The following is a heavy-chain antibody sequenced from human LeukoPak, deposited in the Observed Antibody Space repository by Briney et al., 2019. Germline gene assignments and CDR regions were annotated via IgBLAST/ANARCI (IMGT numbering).Heavy chain of an antibody. CDR2: IYNGGNT. Sequence: SETLSLTCTVSGGSLSSYYWTWIRQPPGKGLEWIGYIYNGGNTYYNPSLKSRVTISVDTSKNQFSLKLTSVTAADTAVYYCARDSLFSSGFSYTYYGLDVWGQGTTVSVSS. CDR1: GGSLSSYY. J-gene: IGHJ6*02. CDR3: ARDSLFSSGFSYTYYGLDV. D-gene: IGHD6-19*01. V-gene: IGHV4-59*01.